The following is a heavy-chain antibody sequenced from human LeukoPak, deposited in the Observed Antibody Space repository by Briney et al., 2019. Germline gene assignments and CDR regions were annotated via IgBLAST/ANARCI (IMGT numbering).Heavy chain of an antibody. J-gene: IGHJ6*03. Sequence: GGSLRLSCTVSGFTVSSNSMSWVRQAPGKGLEWVSFIYSDNTHYSDSVKGRFTISRDNSKNTLYLQMNSLRAEDTAVYYCAXXXXXXXXFEGGFLYYYYYFMDVWGKGTTVTVSS. CDR3: AXXXXXXXXFEGGFLYYYYYFMDV. CDR1: GFTVSSNS. CDR2: IYSDNT. V-gene: IGHV3-66*03. D-gene: IGHD2/OR15-2a*01.